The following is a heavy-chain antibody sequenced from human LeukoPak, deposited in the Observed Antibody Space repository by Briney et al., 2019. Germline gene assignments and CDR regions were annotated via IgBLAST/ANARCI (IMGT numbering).Heavy chain of an antibody. CDR1: GYTFTSYD. V-gene: IGHV1-8*03. J-gene: IGHJ6*03. D-gene: IGHD5-18*01. Sequence: ASVKVSCKASGYTFTSYDINWVRQATGQGLEWMGWMNPNSGNTGYALKFQGRVTITRNTSISTAYMELSSLRSEDTAVYYCARGERGYSYGRYYYYYYMDVWGKGTTVTVSS. CDR3: ARGERGYSYGRYYYYYYMDV. CDR2: MNPNSGNT.